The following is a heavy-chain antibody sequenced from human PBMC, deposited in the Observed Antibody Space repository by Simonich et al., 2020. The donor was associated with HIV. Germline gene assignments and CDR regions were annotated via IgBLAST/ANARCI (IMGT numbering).Heavy chain of an antibody. J-gene: IGHJ4*02. CDR1: GGSFSGYY. Sequence: QVQLQQWGAGLLKPSETLSLPCAVYGGSFSGYYWSWIRQPPGKGLGWIGEINHSGSTHYNPSLKSRVTISVDTSKNQFSLKLSSVTAADTAVYYCARGFYQRLYYFDYWGQGTLVTVSS. V-gene: IGHV4-34*01. D-gene: IGHD2-2*01. CDR3: ARGFYQRLYYFDY. CDR2: INHSGST.